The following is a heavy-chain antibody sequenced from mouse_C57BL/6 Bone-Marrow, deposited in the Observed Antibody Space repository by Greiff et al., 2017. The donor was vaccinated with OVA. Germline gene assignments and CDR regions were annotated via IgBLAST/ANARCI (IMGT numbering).Heavy chain of an antibody. J-gene: IGHJ2*01. CDR1: GFTFSSYA. D-gene: IGHD1-1*01. CDR2: ISDGGSYT. CDR3: ARGDTTGPHY. Sequence: EVHLVESGGGLVKPGGSLKLSCAASGFTFSSYAMSWVRQTPEKRLEWVATISDGGSYTYYPDNVKGRFTISRDNAKNNLYLQMSHLKSEATAMYYCARGDTTGPHYWGQGATLTVSS. V-gene: IGHV5-4*01.